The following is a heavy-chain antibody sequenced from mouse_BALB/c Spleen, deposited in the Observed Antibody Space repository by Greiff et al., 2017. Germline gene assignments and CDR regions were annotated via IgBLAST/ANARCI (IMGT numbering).Heavy chain of an antibody. CDR2: ISYSGST. Sequence: EVQLQQSGPSLVKPSQTLSLTCSVTGDSFTSCYWHWIRKFPGNKLEYMGYISYSGSTYYNPSLISRISITRDTSKNQYYLQLNSVTTEDTATYYCARWGLLHYYAMDYWGQGTSVTVSS. CDR3: ARWGLLHYYAMDY. V-gene: IGHV3-8*02. J-gene: IGHJ4*01. CDR1: GDSFTSCY. D-gene: IGHD2-3*01.